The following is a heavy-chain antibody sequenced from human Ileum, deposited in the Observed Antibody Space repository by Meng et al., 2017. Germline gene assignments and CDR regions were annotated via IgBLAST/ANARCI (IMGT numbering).Heavy chain of an antibody. CDR1: GPSLSTGGYY. Sequence: HVQLQVSGPALVKPSQTLSLTCRVSGPSLSTGGYYWGWIRQQPGKGLEWIGYSYYDGSSYYNPSLKSRPIISLDASKSQFSLRLTSMTAADTAIYYCTRGGFGYSVPFDFWGQGTLVTVSS. CDR3: TRGGFGYSVPFDF. CDR2: SYYDGSS. V-gene: IGHV4-31*03. J-gene: IGHJ4*02. D-gene: IGHD5/OR15-5a*01.